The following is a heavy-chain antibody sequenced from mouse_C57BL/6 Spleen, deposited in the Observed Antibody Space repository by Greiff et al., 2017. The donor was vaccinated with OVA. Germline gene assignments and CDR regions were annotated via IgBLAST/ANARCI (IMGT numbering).Heavy chain of an antibody. CDR3: AREPIYYPHYYAMDY. D-gene: IGHD1-1*01. J-gene: IGHJ4*01. CDR2: ISYDGSN. V-gene: IGHV3-6*01. Sequence: EVQLQESGPGLVKPSQSLSLTCSVTGYSITSGYYWNWIRQFPGNKLEWMGYISYDGSNNYNPSLKNRISITRDTSKNQFFLKLNSVTTEDTATYYCAREPIYYPHYYAMDYWGQGTSVTVSS. CDR1: GYSITSGYY.